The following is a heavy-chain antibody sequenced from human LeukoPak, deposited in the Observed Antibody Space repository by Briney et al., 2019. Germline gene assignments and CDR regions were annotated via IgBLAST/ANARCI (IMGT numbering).Heavy chain of an antibody. V-gene: IGHV3-33*01. J-gene: IGHJ5*02. D-gene: IGHD1-14*01. CDR2: IWYDGSNK. CDR3: ARDKGNHPYNWFDP. CDR1: GFTFNNYA. Sequence: GRSLRLSCAASGFTFNNYAMHWVRQAPGRGLEWVTTIWYDGSNKYYGDSVKGRFTISRDNSKSTLYLQMNSLRAEDTAVYYCARDKGNHPYNWFDPWGQGTLVTVSS.